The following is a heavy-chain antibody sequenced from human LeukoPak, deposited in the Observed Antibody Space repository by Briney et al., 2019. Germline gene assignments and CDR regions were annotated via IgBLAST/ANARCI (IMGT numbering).Heavy chain of an antibody. Sequence: SETLSLTCAVYGGSLSGYYWSWIRQPPGKGLEWIGEINHSGSTNYNPSLKSRVTISVDTSKNQFSLKLSSVTAADTAVYYCARLPNVPATLQKDDYWGQGTLVTVSS. CDR1: GGSLSGYY. V-gene: IGHV4-34*01. J-gene: IGHJ4*02. CDR3: ARLPNVPATLQKDDY. CDR2: INHSGST. D-gene: IGHD2-2*01.